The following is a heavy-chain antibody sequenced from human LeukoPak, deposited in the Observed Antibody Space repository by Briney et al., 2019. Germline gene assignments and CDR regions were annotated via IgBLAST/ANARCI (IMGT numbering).Heavy chain of an antibody. V-gene: IGHV1-2*02. CDR1: GGTFSSYA. CDR3: ARGVYYYDSSGYYSSDY. Sequence: ASVKVSCKASGGTFSSYAISWVRQAPGQGLEWMGWINPDTGGTNYAQKFQGTVTMTSDTSISTAYMEVSRLRSDDTAVYYCARGVYYYDSSGYYSSDYWGQGTLVTVSS. CDR2: INPDTGGT. J-gene: IGHJ4*02. D-gene: IGHD3-22*01.